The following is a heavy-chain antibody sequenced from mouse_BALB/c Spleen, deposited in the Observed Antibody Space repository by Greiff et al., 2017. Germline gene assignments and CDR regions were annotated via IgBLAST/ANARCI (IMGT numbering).Heavy chain of an antibody. CDR3: ARGETWFAY. V-gene: IGHV1S137*01. Sequence: VKLMESGAELVRPGVSVKISCKGSGYTFTDYAMHWVKQSHAKSLEWIGVISTYYGDASYNQKFKGKATMTVDKSSSTAYMELARLTSEDSAIYYCARGETWFAYWGQGTLVTVSA. CDR1: GYTFTDYA. J-gene: IGHJ3*01. CDR2: ISTYYGDA.